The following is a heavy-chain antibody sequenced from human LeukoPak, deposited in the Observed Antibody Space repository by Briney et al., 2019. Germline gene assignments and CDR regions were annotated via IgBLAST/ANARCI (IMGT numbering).Heavy chain of an antibody. Sequence: GGSLRLSCAASGFTFNSYAMHWVRQAPGKGLEWAAGIANDGSNTYYADSVKGRFTISRDNPKNTVYLQMNNLRADDTAVYFCARPPRHYYYMHIWGKGTTVTVSS. J-gene: IGHJ6*03. D-gene: IGHD6-25*01. CDR2: IANDGSNT. V-gene: IGHV3-30*04. CDR1: GFTFNSYA. CDR3: ARPPRHYYYMHI.